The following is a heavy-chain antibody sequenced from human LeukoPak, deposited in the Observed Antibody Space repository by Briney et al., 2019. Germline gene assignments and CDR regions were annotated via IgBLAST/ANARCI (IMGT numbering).Heavy chain of an antibody. Sequence: GGSLRLSCAASGFTFSSYWMHWVRQAPGKGLVWVSRSDGSSTSYADSVKGRFTISRDNAKNTLYPQMNSLRAEDTAVYYCARASVATIYYFQHWGQGTLVTVSS. CDR2: SDGSST. V-gene: IGHV3-74*01. CDR3: ARASVATIYYFQH. D-gene: IGHD5-12*01. CDR1: GFTFSSYW. J-gene: IGHJ1*01.